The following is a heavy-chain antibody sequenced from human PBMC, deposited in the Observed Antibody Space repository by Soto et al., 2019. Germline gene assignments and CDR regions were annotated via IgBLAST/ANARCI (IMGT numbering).Heavy chain of an antibody. D-gene: IGHD5-18*01. V-gene: IGHV3-23*01. Sequence: GGSLRLSCAGSGFPFSSYAMSWVRQAPEEGLEWVSALSDSGVSPYYADSVKGRFTSSRDNSKNTLYLQMDSLRVEDTALYYCAKMTSDSYGRNYGMDVWGQGTMVTVSS. CDR2: LSDSGVSP. CDR3: AKMTSDSYGRNYGMDV. CDR1: GFPFSSYA. J-gene: IGHJ6*02.